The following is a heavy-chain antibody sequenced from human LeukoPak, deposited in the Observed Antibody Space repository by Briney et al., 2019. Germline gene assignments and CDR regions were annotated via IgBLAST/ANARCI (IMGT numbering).Heavy chain of an antibody. V-gene: IGHV3-21*04. CDR1: GFTFSSYS. CDR2: ISGSSSYI. D-gene: IGHD6-19*01. J-gene: IGHJ4*02. Sequence: PGGSLRLSCAASGFTFSSYSLNWVRQAPGKGLEWVSSISGSSSYIYYADSVKGRFTISRNNAKKSLFLQMNSLRAEDTAVYYCAKGRIAVAGYFDYWGQGTLVTVSS. CDR3: AKGRIAVAGYFDY.